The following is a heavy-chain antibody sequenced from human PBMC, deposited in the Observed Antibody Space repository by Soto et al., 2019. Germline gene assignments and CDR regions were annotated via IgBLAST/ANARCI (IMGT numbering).Heavy chain of an antibody. CDR2: ISYDGSNK. V-gene: IGHV3-30*18. Sequence: QVQLVESGGGVVQPGRSLRLSCAASGFTFSSYGMHWVRQAPGKGLEWVAVISYDGSNKYYADSVKGRFTISRDNSKNTLYLQMNSLRAEDTAVYYCAKGTYGDWGRDGYNYLYYWGQGTLVTVSS. CDR3: AKGTYGDWGRDGYNYLYY. J-gene: IGHJ4*02. CDR1: GFTFSSYG. D-gene: IGHD4-17*01.